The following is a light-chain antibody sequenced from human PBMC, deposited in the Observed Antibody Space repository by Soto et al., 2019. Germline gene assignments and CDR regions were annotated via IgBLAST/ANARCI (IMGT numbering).Light chain of an antibody. CDR2: DAS. J-gene: IGKJ5*01. V-gene: IGKV3-20*01. Sequence: PGERATLSCRASQSVTSRRLGWYQQKPGQAPRLLIYDASGGVTGSPDRFSGSGSGTDFTLIISRLEPEDFAVYYCQQYGRSPITFGQGTRLEIK. CDR1: QSVTSRR. CDR3: QQYGRSPIT.